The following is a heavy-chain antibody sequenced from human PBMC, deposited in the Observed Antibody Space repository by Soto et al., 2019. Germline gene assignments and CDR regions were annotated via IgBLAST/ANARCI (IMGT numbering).Heavy chain of an antibody. V-gene: IGHV1-18*01. J-gene: IGHJ6*02. Sequence: GASVKVSCKASSFIFTIYGINCVLQAPGQCLEWMGWISGYNGNTKYGQKFQDRVTLTADTSTATAFMEVRSLRGDDSAVYYCATSGGHHFGMDVWGQGTTVTVS. D-gene: IGHD2-8*02. CDR1: SFIFTIYG. CDR3: ATSGGHHFGMDV. CDR2: ISGYNGNT.